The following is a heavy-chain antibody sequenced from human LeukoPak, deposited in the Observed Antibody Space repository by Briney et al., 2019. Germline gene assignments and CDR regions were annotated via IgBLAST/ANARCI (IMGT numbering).Heavy chain of an antibody. V-gene: IGHV3-7*01. CDR2: IKQDGSEK. D-gene: IGHD2-15*01. J-gene: IGHJ4*02. CDR1: GFTFSSYW. CDR3: ARDTPGGSCPEDY. Sequence: PGGSLRLSCAASGFTFSSYWMSWVRQAPGKGLEWVANIKQDGSEKYYVDSVKGRFTISRDNAKNSLYLQMNSLRAEDTAVYYCARDTPGGSCPEDYWGQGTLVTVSS.